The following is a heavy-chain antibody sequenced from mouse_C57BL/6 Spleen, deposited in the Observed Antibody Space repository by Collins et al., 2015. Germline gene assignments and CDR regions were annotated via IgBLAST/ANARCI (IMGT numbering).Heavy chain of an antibody. J-gene: IGHJ3*01. CDR3: ARGELTWFAY. CDR2: ISYSGST. Sequence: DVQLQESGPGLVKPSRSLSLTCTVTGYSITSDYAWNWIRQFPGNKLEWMGYISYSGSTSYNPSLKSRISITRDTSKNQFFLQLNSVTTEDTATYYCARGELTWFAYWGQGTLVTVSA. CDR1: GYSITSDYA. V-gene: IGHV3-2*02.